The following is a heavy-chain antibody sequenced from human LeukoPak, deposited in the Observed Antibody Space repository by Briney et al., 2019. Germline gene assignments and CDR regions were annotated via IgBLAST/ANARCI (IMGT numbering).Heavy chain of an antibody. V-gene: IGHV4-61*02. CDR3: ARDRTQNYDFWSGYYLNWFDP. CDR1: GGSISSGSYY. D-gene: IGHD3-3*01. CDR2: IYTSGST. J-gene: IGHJ5*02. Sequence: SQTLSLTCTVSGGSISSGSYYWIWIRPPAGKGLEWIGRIYTSGSTNYNPSLNSRVTISVDTSKNQFSLKLSSVTAADTAVYYCARDRTQNYDFWSGYYLNWFDPWGQGTLVTVSS.